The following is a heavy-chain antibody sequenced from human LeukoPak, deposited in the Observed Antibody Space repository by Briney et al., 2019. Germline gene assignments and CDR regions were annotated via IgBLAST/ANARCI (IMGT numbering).Heavy chain of an antibody. CDR2: INPNSGGT. CDR1: VYTFTGYY. Sequence: ASVKVSFTASVYTFTGYYMHWVRQAPGQGLEWMGWINPNSGGTNYAQKFQGRVTMTRDTSISTAYMELSRLRSDDTAVYYCAIELVVPAAREGGYWGQGTLVTVSS. D-gene: IGHD2-2*01. CDR3: AIELVVPAAREGGY. V-gene: IGHV1-2*02. J-gene: IGHJ4*02.